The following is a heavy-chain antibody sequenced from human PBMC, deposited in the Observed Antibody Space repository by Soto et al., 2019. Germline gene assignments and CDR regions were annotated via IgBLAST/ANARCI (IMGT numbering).Heavy chain of an antibody. CDR2: ITPIFDTA. J-gene: IGHJ1*01. D-gene: IGHD1-26*01. V-gene: IGHV1-69*01. Sequence: QVVLVQSGAEVKKPGSSVKVSCKAVGGPFSDYPINWVRQAPGQGLEWLGGITPIFDTANYAQKFQVRVTITADEATRTAYMEMSNVRYEDTAVYYCARGPPRGSYDIWGQGNLVTVSS. CDR1: GGPFSDYP. CDR3: ARGPPRGSYDI.